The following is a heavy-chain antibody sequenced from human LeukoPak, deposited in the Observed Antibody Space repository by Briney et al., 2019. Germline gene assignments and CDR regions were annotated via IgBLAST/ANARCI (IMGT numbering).Heavy chain of an antibody. CDR1: GYSFTSYW. D-gene: IGHD3-22*01. CDR3: ARPGRAYYYDNSGYYPYYFDY. Sequence: GESLKISCKGSGYSFTSYWIGWVRQMPGKGLEWMGIIYPGDSDTRYSPSFQGQVTISADKSISTAYLQWSSLKASDTAMYYCARPGRAYYYDNSGYYPYYFDYWGQGTLVTVSS. V-gene: IGHV5-51*01. CDR2: IYPGDSDT. J-gene: IGHJ4*02.